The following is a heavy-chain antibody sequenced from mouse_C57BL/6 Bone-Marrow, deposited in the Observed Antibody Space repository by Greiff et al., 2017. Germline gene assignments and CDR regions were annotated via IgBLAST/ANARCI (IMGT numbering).Heavy chain of an antibody. CDR2: IDPSDSYT. CDR3: ARGYYGSSHYWYFDV. V-gene: IGHV1-69*01. J-gene: IGHJ1*03. D-gene: IGHD1-1*01. CDR1: GYTFTSYW. Sequence: QVQLQPSGAELVMPGASVTLSCKASGYTFTSYWMPWVKQRPGQGLEWIGEIDPSDSYTNYTPKFKGKSTLTVDKSSSIAYLQLSSLTSEDSAVYYCARGYYGSSHYWYFDVWGTGTTVTVSS.